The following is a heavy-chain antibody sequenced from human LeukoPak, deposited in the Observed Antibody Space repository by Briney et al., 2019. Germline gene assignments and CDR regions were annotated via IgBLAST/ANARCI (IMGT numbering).Heavy chain of an antibody. Sequence: SETLSLTCTVSSGSIGSSSNYWGWIRQAPGKGLEWIGNVYYSGSTFYNPSLKSRVTISVDTSKNQFSLKLRSVTAADTAIYYCARASFNVVFGNWFDPWGQETLVTVSS. V-gene: IGHV4-39*01. J-gene: IGHJ5*02. CDR3: ARASFNVVFGNWFDP. D-gene: IGHD2-8*01. CDR2: VYYSGST. CDR1: SGSIGSSSNY.